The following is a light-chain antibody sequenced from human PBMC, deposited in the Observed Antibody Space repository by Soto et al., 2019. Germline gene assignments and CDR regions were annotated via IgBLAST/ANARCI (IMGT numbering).Light chain of an antibody. J-gene: IGLJ2*01. V-gene: IGLV2-14*01. Sequence: QSVLTQPASVSGSPGQSITISCTGTSSDVGGYNYVSWYQQHSGKAPKLMIYDVSNRPSGVSNRFSGSKSGNTASLTISGLQAEDEADYYCSSYTSSSTLEVVFGGGTKVTVL. CDR1: SSDVGGYNY. CDR3: SSYTSSSTLEVV. CDR2: DVS.